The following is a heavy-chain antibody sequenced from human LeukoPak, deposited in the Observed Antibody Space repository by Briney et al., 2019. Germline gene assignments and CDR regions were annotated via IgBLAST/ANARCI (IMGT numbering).Heavy chain of an antibody. CDR2: IIPIFGTA. CDR3: ARSIGYCSSTSCYLGFDP. CDR1: GGTFSSYA. J-gene: IGHJ5*02. V-gene: IGHV1-69*05. D-gene: IGHD2-2*01. Sequence: SVKVSCKASGGTFSSYAISWVRQAPGQGLEWMGWIIPIFGTANYVQKFQGRVTITTDESTSTAYMELSSLRSEDTAVYYCARSIGYCSSTSCYLGFDPWGQGTLVTVSS.